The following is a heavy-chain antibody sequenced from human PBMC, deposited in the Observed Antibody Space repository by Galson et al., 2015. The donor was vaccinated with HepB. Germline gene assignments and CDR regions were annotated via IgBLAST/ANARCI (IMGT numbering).Heavy chain of an antibody. CDR1: GYTFTSYT. V-gene: IGHV1-18*01. CDR3: ARDRRTETANDAFDI. J-gene: IGHJ3*02. Sequence: QSGAEVKKPGASVKVSCKTSGYTFTSYTINWVRQAPGQGLEWMAWIRTYNGNTDYAQNLQDRVTVTTDTSTSTAYMELRSLRSDDTAVYYCARDRRTETANDAFDIWGQGTMVTVSS. D-gene: IGHD2-21*02. CDR2: IRTYNGNT.